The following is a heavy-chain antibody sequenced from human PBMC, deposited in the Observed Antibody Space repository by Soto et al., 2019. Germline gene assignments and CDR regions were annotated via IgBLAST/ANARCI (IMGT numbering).Heavy chain of an antibody. CDR2: ISDTGAST. Sequence: EVRLLEAGGGLKQPGGSLRLSCAASGFPFKESAMNWVRQAPGKGLEWVASISDTGASTWYAESVRGRLSISRDNSKNTLYLQMNSLRGEDTAVYYCAKGRGSGWAWYFDNWGQGTLVTVSS. CDR3: AKGRGSGWAWYFDN. V-gene: IGHV3-23*01. CDR1: GFPFKESA. D-gene: IGHD6-19*01. J-gene: IGHJ4*02.